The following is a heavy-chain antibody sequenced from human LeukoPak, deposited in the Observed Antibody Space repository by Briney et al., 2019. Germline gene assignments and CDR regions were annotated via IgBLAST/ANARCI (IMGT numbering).Heavy chain of an antibody. CDR1: GGTFSSYA. V-gene: IGHV1-69*01. J-gene: IGHJ4*02. D-gene: IGHD1-14*01. Sequence: SVKVSCKASGGTFSSYAISWVRQALGQGLEWMGGIIPIFGTANYAQKFQGRVTITADEFTSTAYMELSSLRSEDTAVYYCARDLFTGYYFDYWGQGTLVTVSS. CDR3: ARDLFTGYYFDY. CDR2: IIPIFGTA.